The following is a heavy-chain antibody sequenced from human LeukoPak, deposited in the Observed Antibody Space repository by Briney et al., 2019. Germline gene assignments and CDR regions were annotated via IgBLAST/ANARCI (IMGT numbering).Heavy chain of an antibody. Sequence: SETLSLTCTVSGGSISSSSCYWGWIRQPPGKGLEWIGSIYYSGSTYYNPSLKSRVTISVDTSKNQFSLKLSSVTAADTAVYYCARTRYYYNSRSYGAPYYFDYWGQGTLVTVSS. D-gene: IGHD3-10*01. CDR1: GGSISSSSCY. CDR2: IYYSGST. J-gene: IGHJ4*02. V-gene: IGHV4-39*01. CDR3: ARTRYYYNSRSYGAPYYFDY.